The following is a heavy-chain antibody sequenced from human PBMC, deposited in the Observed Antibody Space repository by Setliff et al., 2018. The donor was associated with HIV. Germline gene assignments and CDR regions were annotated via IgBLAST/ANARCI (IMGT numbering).Heavy chain of an antibody. CDR3: ARGLAVAGKSYYSYYYMDV. D-gene: IGHD6-19*01. J-gene: IGHJ6*03. CDR2: ISPSITII. CDR1: GFSFSSYS. V-gene: IGHV3-48*01. Sequence: GGSLRLSCGASGFSFSSYSMNWVRQAPGKGLEWVSYISPSITIIYYPDSVKGRFTTSISTAYMELSSLRPEDTAVYYCARGLAVAGKSYYSYYYMDVWGKGTTVTVSS.